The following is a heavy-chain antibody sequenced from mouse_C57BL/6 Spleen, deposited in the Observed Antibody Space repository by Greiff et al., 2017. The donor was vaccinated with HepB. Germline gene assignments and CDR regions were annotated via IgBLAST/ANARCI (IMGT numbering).Heavy chain of an antibody. J-gene: IGHJ1*03. CDR3: AQRCYGSRSWYFDV. Sequence: QVQLQQPGAELVKPGASVKMSCKASGYTFTSYWITWVKQRPGQGLEWIGDIYPGSGSTNYNEKFKSKATLTVDTSSSTAYMQLSSLTSEDSAVYYCAQRCYGSRSWYFDVWGTGTTVTVSS. V-gene: IGHV1-55*01. CDR2: IYPGSGST. CDR1: GYTFTSYW. D-gene: IGHD1-1*01.